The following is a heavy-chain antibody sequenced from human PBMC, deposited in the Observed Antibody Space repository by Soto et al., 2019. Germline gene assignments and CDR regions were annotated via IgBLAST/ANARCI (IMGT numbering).Heavy chain of an antibody. V-gene: IGHV4-61*01. CDR3: ARESPNWFDP. CDR2: IYYSGST. Sequence: PSETLSLTCTVSGGSVSSGSYYWSWIRQPPGKGLEWIGYIYYSGSTNYNPSLKSRVAISVDTSKNQFSLRLSSVTAADTAVYYCARESPNWFDPCGQRTLVTVSS. J-gene: IGHJ5*02. CDR1: GGSVSSGSYY.